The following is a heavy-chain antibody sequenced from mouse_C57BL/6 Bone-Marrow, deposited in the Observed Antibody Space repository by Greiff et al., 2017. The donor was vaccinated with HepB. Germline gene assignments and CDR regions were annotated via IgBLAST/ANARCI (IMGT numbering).Heavy chain of an antibody. J-gene: IGHJ3*01. CDR3: ARGYYGARFAY. V-gene: IGHV1-81*01. Sequence: VKLQESGAELARPGASVKLSCKASGYTFTSYGISWVKQRTGQGLEWIGEIYPRSGNTYYNEKFKGKATLTADKSSSTAYMELRSLTSEDSAVYFCARGYYGARFAYWGQGTRVTVSA. D-gene: IGHD1-1*01. CDR1: GYTFTSYG. CDR2: IYPRSGNT.